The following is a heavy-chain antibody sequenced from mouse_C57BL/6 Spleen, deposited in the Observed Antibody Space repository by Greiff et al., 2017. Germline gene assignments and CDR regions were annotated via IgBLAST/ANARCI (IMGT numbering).Heavy chain of an antibody. CDR3: AREGAYCSIYPYYAMDY. D-gene: IGHD2-5*01. Sequence: VQLQQPGAELVRPGSSVKLSCKASGYTFTSYWMHWVKQRPIQGLEWIGNIDPSDSETHYNQKFKDKATLTVDKSSSTAYMQLSSLTSEDSAVYYCAREGAYCSIYPYYAMDYWGQGTSVTVSS. V-gene: IGHV1-52*01. J-gene: IGHJ4*01. CDR2: IDPSDSET. CDR1: GYTFTSYW.